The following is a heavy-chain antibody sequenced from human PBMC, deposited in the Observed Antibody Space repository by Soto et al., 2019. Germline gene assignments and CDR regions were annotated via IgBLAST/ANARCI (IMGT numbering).Heavy chain of an antibody. Sequence: PGGSLRLSCAASGFTFSNYAMNSVRQAPGKGLEWVSTITDSGGGTYHADSVKGQYTISRDNSKNTLFLQVHNLRAEDTAVYYCANDSFGSGNYYFDYWGQGTLVTVSS. CDR2: ITDSGGGT. CDR1: GFTFSNYA. CDR3: ANDSFGSGNYYFDY. V-gene: IGHV3-23*01. D-gene: IGHD3-10*01. J-gene: IGHJ4*02.